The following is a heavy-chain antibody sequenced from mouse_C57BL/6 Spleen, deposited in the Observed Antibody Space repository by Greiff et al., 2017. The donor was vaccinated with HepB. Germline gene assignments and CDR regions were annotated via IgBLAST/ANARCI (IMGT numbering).Heavy chain of an antibody. CDR2: INPNNGGT. CDR3: ARYIGPYYSNYVGYFDV. V-gene: IGHV1-26*01. CDR1: GYTFTDYY. J-gene: IGHJ1*03. D-gene: IGHD2-5*01. Sequence: EVQLQQSGPELVKPGASVKISCKASGYTFTDYYMNWVKQSHGKSLEWIGDINPNNGGTSYNQKFKGKATLTVDKSSSTAYMELRSLTSEDSAVYYCARYIGPYYSNYVGYFDVWGTGTTVTVSS.